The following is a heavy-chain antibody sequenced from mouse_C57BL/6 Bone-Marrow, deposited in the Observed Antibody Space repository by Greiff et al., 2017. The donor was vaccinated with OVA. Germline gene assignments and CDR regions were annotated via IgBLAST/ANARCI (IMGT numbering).Heavy chain of an antibody. J-gene: IGHJ4*01. Sequence: EVKLVESGGDLVKPGGSLKLSCAASGFTFSSYGMSWVRQTPDKRLEWVATISSGGSYTYYPDSVKGRFTISRDNAKNTLYLQMSSLKSEDTAMYYCARHLGSSGPYYYAMDYWGQGTSVTVSS. CDR3: ARHLGSSGPYYYAMDY. CDR1: GFTFSSYG. CDR2: ISSGGSYT. D-gene: IGHD3-2*02. V-gene: IGHV5-6*01.